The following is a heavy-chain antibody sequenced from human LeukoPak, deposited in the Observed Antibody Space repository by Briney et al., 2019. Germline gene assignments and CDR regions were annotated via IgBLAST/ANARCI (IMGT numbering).Heavy chain of an antibody. CDR3: ARRRGYDYVWFDP. CDR1: GGSISSTSYY. Sequence: SETLSLTCIVSGGSISSTSYYFWSWIRQPPGKGLEWIGSTHHSGRTSYNPSLKSRVTISLDTSKNQFSLKVSSVTAADTAVYFCARRRGYDYVWFDPWGQGTLVTVSS. V-gene: IGHV4-39*01. D-gene: IGHD5-12*01. J-gene: IGHJ5*02. CDR2: THHSGRT.